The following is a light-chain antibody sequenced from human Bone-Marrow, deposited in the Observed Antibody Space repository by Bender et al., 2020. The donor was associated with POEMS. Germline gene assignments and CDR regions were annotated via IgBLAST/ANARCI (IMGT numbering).Light chain of an antibody. Sequence: QSVLTQPPSVSGAPGQRVTISCTGSSSNTGSGYDINWYQHLPGTAPKLLIYGYNNRPSGVPDRFSGSKSGTSASLAITGLQAEDEADYYCSSYTTTSSQGVVFGGGTKLTVL. CDR3: SSYTTTSSQGVV. CDR2: GYN. J-gene: IGLJ2*01. CDR1: SSNTGSGYD. V-gene: IGLV1-40*01.